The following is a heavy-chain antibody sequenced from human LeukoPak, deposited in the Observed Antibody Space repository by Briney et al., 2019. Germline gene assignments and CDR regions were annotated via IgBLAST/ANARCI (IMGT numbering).Heavy chain of an antibody. CDR1: GDSISNYD. V-gene: IGHV4-4*07. D-gene: IGHD6-13*01. CDR3: ARGEAAAGTNDY. J-gene: IGHJ4*02. Sequence: SETLSLTCTVSGDSISNYDWSWIRRPAGKGLEWIGRVYTSGITNYNPSLKSRVSMSLDTSKNQFSLRLSSVTAADTAVYYCARGEAAAGTNDYWGQGTLVTVSS. CDR2: VYTSGIT.